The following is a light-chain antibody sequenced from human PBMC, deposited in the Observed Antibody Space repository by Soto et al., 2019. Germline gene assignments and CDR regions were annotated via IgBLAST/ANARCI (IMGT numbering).Light chain of an antibody. CDR3: QQRGNWPPQT. V-gene: IGKV3-11*01. Sequence: EIVLTQSPGTLSLSPGERATLSCRASQSVNNNYLAWYQQKPGQAPRLLIYDASKRATGIAARFSGSGSGTDFTLTISSLEPEDFAVYYCQQRGNWPPQTFGQGTKVDIK. J-gene: IGKJ1*01. CDR2: DAS. CDR1: QSVNNNY.